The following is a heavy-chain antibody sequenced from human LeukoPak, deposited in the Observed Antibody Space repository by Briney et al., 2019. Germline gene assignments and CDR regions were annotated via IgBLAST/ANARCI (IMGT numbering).Heavy chain of an antibody. D-gene: IGHD3-9*01. CDR2: IYSGGNT. J-gene: IGHJ3*02. V-gene: IGHV3-53*01. CDR3: ARDRAGYDILTGYYSSAFDI. Sequence: GGSLRLSCTVSGFTVSSNSWSWVRQAPGKGLEWVSFIYSGGNTHYSDSVKGRFTISRDNAKNTLYLQMNSLRAEDTAVYYCARDRAGYDILTGYYSSAFDIWGQGTMVTVSS. CDR1: GFTVSSNS.